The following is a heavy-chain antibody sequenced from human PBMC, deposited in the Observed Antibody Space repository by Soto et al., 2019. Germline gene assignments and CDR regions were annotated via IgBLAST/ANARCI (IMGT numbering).Heavy chain of an antibody. CDR2: VRGDFVTT. CDR1: GFTFSDHA. D-gene: IGHD1-26*01. Sequence: EVQLLESGGGLVQPGGSLRLSCATSGFTFSDHAMHWVRQAPGEGLEWVSGVRGDFVTTPYADSVKGRFTISRDNSKNPLYLQMNSLRAEDTAIYYCVKEGKMGVEGFDLWGQGTLVTVSS. V-gene: IGHV3-23*01. J-gene: IGHJ4*02. CDR3: VKEGKMGVEGFDL.